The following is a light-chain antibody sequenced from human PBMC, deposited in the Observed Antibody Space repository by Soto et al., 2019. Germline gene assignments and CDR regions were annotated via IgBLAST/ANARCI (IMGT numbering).Light chain of an antibody. J-gene: IGKJ3*01. CDR3: QQYYLVPFT. CDR1: QSVLYTSNNQNY. Sequence: DIVMTQSPDSLGMSLGERATINCKSSQSVLYTSNNQNYLAWYQQKSGQPPKLLIYGASARESGVPARFSGSGSGTDFTLTINGLQADDVAVYYRQQYYLVPFTFGPGTKVDIK. V-gene: IGKV4-1*01. CDR2: GAS.